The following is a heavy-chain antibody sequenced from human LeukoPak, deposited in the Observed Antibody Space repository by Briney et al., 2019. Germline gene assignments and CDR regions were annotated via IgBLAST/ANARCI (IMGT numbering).Heavy chain of an antibody. D-gene: IGHD2-2*01. V-gene: IGHV6-1*01. CDR2: TYYRSKWYN. J-gene: IGHJ6*02. CDR3: ARGPAWWYCSSTSCYDEYYYYYGMDV. Sequence: SPTLSLTFAISGDSVSSNSAAWNWIRQSPSRGLEWLGRTYYRSKWYNDYAVSVKSRITINPDTSKNQFSLQLNSVTPEDTAVYYCARGPAWWYCSSTSCYDEYYYYYGMDVWGQGTTVTVSS. CDR1: GDSVSSNSAA.